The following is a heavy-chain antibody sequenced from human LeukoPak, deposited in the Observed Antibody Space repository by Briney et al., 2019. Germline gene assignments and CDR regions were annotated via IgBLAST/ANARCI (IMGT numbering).Heavy chain of an antibody. Sequence: ASVKVSCKASGYTFTSYGISWVRQAPGQGLEWMGWIGAYNGNTNYAQKLQGRVTMTTDTSTSTAYMELRSLRSDDTAVYYCARDGGTHPPHDSDYWGQGTLVTVSS. CDR3: ARDGGTHPPHDSDY. CDR1: GYTFTSYG. CDR2: IGAYNGNT. J-gene: IGHJ4*02. V-gene: IGHV1-18*01. D-gene: IGHD3-16*01.